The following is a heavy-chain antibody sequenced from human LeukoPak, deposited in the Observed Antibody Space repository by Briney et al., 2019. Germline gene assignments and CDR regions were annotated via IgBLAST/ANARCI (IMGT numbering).Heavy chain of an antibody. Sequence: LSLSSAASGLAFSSYGMHWARQATGKGLEWVAVIWSDGSVKYYGDSVKGRFTISRDNSKNTVYLQMDSLRAEDTALYYCASAAGAFDNWGQGTLVTVSS. CDR3: ASAAGAFDN. V-gene: IGHV3-33*01. CDR2: IWSDGSVK. D-gene: IGHD6-19*01. CDR1: GLAFSSYG. J-gene: IGHJ4*02.